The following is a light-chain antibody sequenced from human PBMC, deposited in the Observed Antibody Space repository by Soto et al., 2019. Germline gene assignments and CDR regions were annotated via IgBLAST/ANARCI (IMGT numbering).Light chain of an antibody. V-gene: IGKV3-15*01. Sequence: EIVMTQSPATLSVSQGERATLSCRASQSVSSNLAWYQQKPGQAPRLLIYGAYTRATGIPARFSGSGSGTEFTLTISSLQSEDFAVYYCQQYNNWPPMYTFGQGTKLEIK. CDR1: QSVSSN. CDR3: QQYNNWPPMYT. CDR2: GAY. J-gene: IGKJ2*01.